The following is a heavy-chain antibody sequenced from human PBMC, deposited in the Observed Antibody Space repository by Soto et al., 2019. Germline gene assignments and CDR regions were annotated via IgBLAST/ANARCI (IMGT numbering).Heavy chain of an antibody. Sequence: GGSLRLSCEASGITISRNWMSWVRQAPGKGLEWVAYIKQDGSEKYYVDSVKGRFTISRDNAKNSLYLQMNSLRAEDTAVYYCARGAAVAGPFDYWGQGTLVTVSS. D-gene: IGHD6-19*01. CDR1: GITISRNW. CDR2: IKQDGSEK. CDR3: ARGAAVAGPFDY. V-gene: IGHV3-7*05. J-gene: IGHJ4*02.